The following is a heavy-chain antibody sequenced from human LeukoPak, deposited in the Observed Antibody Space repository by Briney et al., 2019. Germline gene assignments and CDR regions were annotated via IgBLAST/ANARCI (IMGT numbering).Heavy chain of an antibody. D-gene: IGHD3-16*01. CDR3: VRFGVNYDMDV. CDR1: GGSISGYY. J-gene: IGHJ6*02. CDR2: IHYSGRA. V-gene: IGHV4-59*01. Sequence: SETLSLTCSVSGGSISGYYWTWVRQPPGKGLEWIGQIHYSGRADYNPSLKSRITMSVDTSRNQVSLKLSSVTAADTAIYYCVRFGVNYDMDVWGQGTTVTVFS.